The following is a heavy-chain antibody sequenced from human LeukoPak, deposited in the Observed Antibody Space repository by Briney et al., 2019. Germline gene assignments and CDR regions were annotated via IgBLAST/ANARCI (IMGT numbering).Heavy chain of an antibody. Sequence: PSETLSLTCAVYGGSFSGYYWSWLRQPPGKGLEWIGEINHSGSTNYNPSLKSRVTISVDTSKNQFSLKLSSVTAADTAVYYCANFPCSSTSCSDYWGQGTLVTVSA. V-gene: IGHV4-34*01. D-gene: IGHD2-2*01. CDR2: INHSGST. CDR1: GGSFSGYY. CDR3: ANFPCSSTSCSDY. J-gene: IGHJ4*02.